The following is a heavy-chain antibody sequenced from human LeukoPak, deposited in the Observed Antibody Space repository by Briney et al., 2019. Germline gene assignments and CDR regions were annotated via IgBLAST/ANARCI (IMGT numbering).Heavy chain of an antibody. CDR1: GYTFTSYY. Sequence: ASVKVSCKASGYTFTSYYMHWVRQAPGQGLEWMGIINPGGGSTSYAQKFQGRVTMTRDTSTSTVYMELSSLRSEDTAVYYCVRQDYGDYVGLGYWGQGTLVTVSS. CDR2: INPGGGST. J-gene: IGHJ4*02. D-gene: IGHD4-17*01. V-gene: IGHV1-46*01. CDR3: VRQDYGDYVGLGY.